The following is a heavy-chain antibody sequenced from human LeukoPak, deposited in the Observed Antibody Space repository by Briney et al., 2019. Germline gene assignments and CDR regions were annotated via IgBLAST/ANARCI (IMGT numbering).Heavy chain of an antibody. V-gene: IGHV3-23*01. CDR3: AKSGSRETVDY. J-gene: IGHJ4*02. Sequence: GGSLRLSCAASGFTFSSDAMSWVRQTPGKGLECVSTIRGSDSRTYYADSVKGRFTIPRDNSTNTLYLQMNSLRAGDTAVYYCAKSGSRETVDYWGQGTLVTVSS. D-gene: IGHD6-25*01. CDR2: IRGSDSRT. CDR1: GFTFSSDA.